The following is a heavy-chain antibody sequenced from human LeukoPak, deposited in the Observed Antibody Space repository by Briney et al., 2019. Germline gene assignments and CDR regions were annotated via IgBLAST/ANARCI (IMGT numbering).Heavy chain of an antibody. CDR1: GYIVTNYW. V-gene: IGHV5-51*01. CDR3: ARRGSREYFQH. Sequence: GESLKISCQGSGYIVTNYWIGWVRQMPGKGLEWMGIIYPGDSDTRYSPSFQGQVTISADKSVNTAYLQWRSLKASDTAIYYCARRGSREYFQHWGQGSLVTVSS. CDR2: IYPGDSDT. D-gene: IGHD5-18*01. J-gene: IGHJ1*01.